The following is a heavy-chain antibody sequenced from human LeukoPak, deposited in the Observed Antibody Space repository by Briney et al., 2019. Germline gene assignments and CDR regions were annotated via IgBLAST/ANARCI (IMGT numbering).Heavy chain of an antibody. V-gene: IGHV4-38-2*02. CDR2: ILHSGST. D-gene: IGHD6-19*01. J-gene: IGHJ4*02. CDR1: GYSISSGYY. CDR3: ARDRGVAVAGPPGY. Sequence: SETLSLTCAVSGYSISSGYYWGWIRQPPGKGLEWVGSILHSGSTYYNPSLKSRGTISVDTSKNQFSLKLSSVTAADTAVYYCARDRGVAVAGPPGYWGQGTLVTVSS.